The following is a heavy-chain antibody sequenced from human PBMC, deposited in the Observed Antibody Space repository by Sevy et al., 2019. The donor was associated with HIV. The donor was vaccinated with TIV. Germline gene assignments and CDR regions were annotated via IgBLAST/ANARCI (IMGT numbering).Heavy chain of an antibody. V-gene: IGHV3-30-3*01. CDR2: ISYDGSNK. CDR1: GFTFSNFA. D-gene: IGHD6-19*01. CDR3: AREGGYTSAWSPGNH. J-gene: IGHJ4*02. Sequence: GGSLRLSCAASGFTFSNFAMHWVRQAPGKGLEWVAVISYDGSNKYYADSVKGRFTISRDNSKNTLYLQMNSLRPEDTAVYYCAREGGYTSAWSPGNHWGQGTLVTVSS.